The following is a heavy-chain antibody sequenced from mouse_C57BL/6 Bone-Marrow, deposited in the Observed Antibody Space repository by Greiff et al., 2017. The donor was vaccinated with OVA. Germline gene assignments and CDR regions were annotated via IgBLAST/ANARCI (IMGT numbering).Heavy chain of an antibody. CDR2: IYPGAGDT. D-gene: IGHD2-2*01. CDR3: ARNGYTPYAMDY. CDR1: GYAFSSYW. V-gene: IGHV1-80*01. Sequence: QVQLKQSGAELVKPGASVKISCKASGYAFSSYWMNWVKQRPGKGLEWIGQIYPGAGDTNYNGKFKGKATLTADKSSSTAYMQLSSLTSEDSAVYFCARNGYTPYAMDYWGQGTSVTVSS. J-gene: IGHJ4*01.